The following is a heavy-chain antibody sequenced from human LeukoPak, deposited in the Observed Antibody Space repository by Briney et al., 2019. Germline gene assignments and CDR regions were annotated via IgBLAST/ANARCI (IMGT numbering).Heavy chain of an antibody. V-gene: IGHV3-21*01. CDR2: ISSSSSYI. J-gene: IGHJ4*02. Sequence: GGSLRLSCTASGFTFSSYSMNWVRQAPGKGLEWVSSISSSSSYIYYADSVKGRFTISRDNAKNSLYLQMNSLRAEDAAVYYCAREGGEWELLRTFDYWGQGTLVTVSS. CDR3: AREGGEWELLRTFDY. D-gene: IGHD1-26*01. CDR1: GFTFSSYS.